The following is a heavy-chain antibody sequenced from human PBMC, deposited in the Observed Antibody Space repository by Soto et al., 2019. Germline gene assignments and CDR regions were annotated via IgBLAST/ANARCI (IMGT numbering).Heavy chain of an antibody. J-gene: IGHJ4*02. Sequence: PSETLSLTCAVSGGSISSGGYSWSWIRQPPGKVLEWIGYIYHSGSTYYNPSLKSRVTISVDRSKNQSSLKLSSVTAADTAVYYCAREYCTNGVCYYFDYWGQGTLVTVSS. CDR3: AREYCTNGVCYYFDY. D-gene: IGHD2-8*01. CDR2: IYHSGST. V-gene: IGHV4-30-2*01. CDR1: GGSISSGGYS.